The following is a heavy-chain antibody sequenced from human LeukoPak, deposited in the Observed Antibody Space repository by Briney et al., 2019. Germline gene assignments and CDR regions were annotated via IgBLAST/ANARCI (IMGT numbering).Heavy chain of an antibody. CDR1: GFTVSSNY. CDR2: ISGSGGST. V-gene: IGHV3-23*01. D-gene: IGHD4-17*01. J-gene: IGHJ4*02. CDR3: AKDLYDYGDYVTPGALN. Sequence: GGSLRLSCAASGFTVSSNYMSWVRQAPGKGLEWVSAISGSGGSTYYADSVKGRFTISRDNSKNTLYLQMNSLRAEDTAVYYCAKDLYDYGDYVTPGALNWGQGTLVAVSS.